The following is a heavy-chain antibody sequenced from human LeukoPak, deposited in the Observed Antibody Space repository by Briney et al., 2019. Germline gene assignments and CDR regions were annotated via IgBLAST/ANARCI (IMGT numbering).Heavy chain of an antibody. J-gene: IGHJ1*01. CDR3: ASTGYCRSTSCYMNFQH. V-gene: IGHV5-51*01. CDR1: GYSFTSYW. Sequence: GASLKISCKGSGYSFTSYWIGWGRQMPGKGLEWMGIIYPGDSDTRYSPSFQGQVTISADKSISTAYLQWSSLKASDTAMYYCASTGYCRSTSCYMNFQHWGQGTLVTVSS. D-gene: IGHD2-2*02. CDR2: IYPGDSDT.